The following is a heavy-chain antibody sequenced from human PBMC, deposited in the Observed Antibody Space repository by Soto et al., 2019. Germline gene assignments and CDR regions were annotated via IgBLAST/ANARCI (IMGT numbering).Heavy chain of an antibody. J-gene: IGHJ3*01. CDR2: IFYSGST. CDR3: ARVWGGAFDF. Sequence: SETLSLTCTVSGGSISSYYWSWIRQPPGKGLEWIGSIFYSGSTNYNPSLKSRVTISVDTSKNQFSLKLSSVTAADTAVYYCARVWGGAFDFWGQGTMVTVSS. D-gene: IGHD3-10*01. CDR1: GGSISSYY. V-gene: IGHV4-59*01.